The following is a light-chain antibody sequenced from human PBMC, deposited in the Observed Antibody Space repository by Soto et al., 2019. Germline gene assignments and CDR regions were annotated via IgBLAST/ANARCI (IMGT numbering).Light chain of an antibody. J-gene: IGLJ2*01. Sequence: QSVLTQAPSASGAPGQTGTISCSGRSSNIGSNYVYWYQQLPETAPRLLLYRADQRPSGIPDRFSGSKSGTSASLAISGLRSEDEADYYCAAWDDTLSGLVFGGGTQLTVL. CDR1: SSNIGSNY. V-gene: IGLV1-47*01. CDR3: AAWDDTLSGLV. CDR2: RAD.